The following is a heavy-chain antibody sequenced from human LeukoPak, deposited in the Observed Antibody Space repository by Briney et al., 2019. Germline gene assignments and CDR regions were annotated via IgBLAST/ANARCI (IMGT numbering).Heavy chain of an antibody. Sequence: GGSLRLSCAASGFTVSTNYMSWVRQAPGKGLEWVSVIYTGGSTYYADSVKGRFTISRDNSRNTLYLQMNSLRAEDTAVYYCARDRTAVAGWDYWGQGTLVTVSS. J-gene: IGHJ4*02. CDR3: ARDRTAVAGWDY. CDR2: IYTGGST. D-gene: IGHD6-13*01. V-gene: IGHV3-53*01. CDR1: GFTVSTNY.